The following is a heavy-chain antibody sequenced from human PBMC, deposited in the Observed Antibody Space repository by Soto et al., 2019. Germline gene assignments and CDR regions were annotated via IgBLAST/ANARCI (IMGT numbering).Heavy chain of an antibody. J-gene: IGHJ6*02. V-gene: IGHV5-51*01. CDR2: IYPGDSDT. Sequence: PGESLKISCKGSGYSFTSYWIGWVRQMPGKGLEWMGIIYPGDSDTRYSPSFQGQVTISADKSISTAYLQWSSLKASDTAMYYCARLNYGDSFLWGAFHDYYGMDVWGQGTTVTVSS. CDR3: ARLNYGDSFLWGAFHDYYGMDV. D-gene: IGHD4-17*01. CDR1: GYSFTSYW.